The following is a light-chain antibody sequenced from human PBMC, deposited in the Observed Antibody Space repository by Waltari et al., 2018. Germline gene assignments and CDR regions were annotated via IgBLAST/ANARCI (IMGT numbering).Light chain of an antibody. V-gene: IGKV2D-30*01. CDR2: KVS. CDR1: QSLVNRDGNTY. J-gene: IGKJ1*01. CDR3: MQSTHWPWT. Sequence: DVVMTQSPLSLPGTLGQPASIPFRSSQSLVNRDGNTYLNLVHPRPGQSPRRLIYKVSNWDSGVPDRFSGSGSGTDFTLKISRVEAEDVGIYYCMQSTHWPWTFGQGTKVEIK.